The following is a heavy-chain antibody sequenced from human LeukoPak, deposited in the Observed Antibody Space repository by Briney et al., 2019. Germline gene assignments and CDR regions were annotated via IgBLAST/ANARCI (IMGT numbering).Heavy chain of an antibody. J-gene: IGHJ4*02. CDR2: IYYSGST. Sequence: SGTLSLTCTVTGGSISSYYWSWIRQPPGKGLEWIGYIYYSGSTNYNPSLKSRVTISVDTSKNQFSLKLSSVTAADTAVYYCARVVGAISLHVFDYWGQGTLVTVSS. D-gene: IGHD1-26*01. CDR1: GGSISSYY. V-gene: IGHV4-59*01. CDR3: ARVVGAISLHVFDY.